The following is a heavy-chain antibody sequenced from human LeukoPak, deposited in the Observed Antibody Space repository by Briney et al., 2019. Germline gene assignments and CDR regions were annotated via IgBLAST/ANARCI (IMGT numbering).Heavy chain of an antibody. Sequence: ASVKVSCKASGYTFTSYDINWVRQATGQGLEWMGWMNPNSGNTGYAQKFQGRVTITRNTSISTAYMQLSSLRSEDTAVYYCARVLGIAVAGTPFDYWGQGTLVTVSS. CDR1: GYTFTSYD. J-gene: IGHJ4*02. CDR2: MNPNSGNT. CDR3: ARVLGIAVAGTPFDY. V-gene: IGHV1-8*03. D-gene: IGHD6-19*01.